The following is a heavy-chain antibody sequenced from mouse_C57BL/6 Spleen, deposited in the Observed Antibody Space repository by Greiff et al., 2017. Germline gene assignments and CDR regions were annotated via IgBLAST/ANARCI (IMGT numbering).Heavy chain of an antibody. V-gene: IGHV1-55*01. D-gene: IGHD1-1*01. J-gene: IGHJ2*01. CDR3: ARSGDTTVVAGFDY. CDR2: IYPGSGST. CDR1: GYTFTSYW. Sequence: QVQLQQPGAELVKPGASVKMSCKASGYTFTSYWITWVKQRPGQGLEWIGDIYPGSGSTNYNEKFKSKATLTVDTSSSTAYMQLSSLTSEDSAVYDGARSGDTTVVAGFDYWGQGTTLTVSS.